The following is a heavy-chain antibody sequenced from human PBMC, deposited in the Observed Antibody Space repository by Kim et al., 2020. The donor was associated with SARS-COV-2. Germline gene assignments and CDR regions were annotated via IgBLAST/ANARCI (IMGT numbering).Heavy chain of an antibody. D-gene: IGHD6-13*01. CDR1: GYTLTELS. CDR2: FDPEDGET. CDR3: ATSWAVGGSLAAASRYYYGMDV. Sequence: ASVKVSCKVSGYTLTELSMHWVRQAPGKGLEWMGGFDPEDGETIYAQKFQGRVTMTEDTSTDTAYMELSSLRSEDTAVYYCATSWAVGGSLAAASRYYYGMDVWGQGTTVTVSS. V-gene: IGHV1-24*01. J-gene: IGHJ6*02.